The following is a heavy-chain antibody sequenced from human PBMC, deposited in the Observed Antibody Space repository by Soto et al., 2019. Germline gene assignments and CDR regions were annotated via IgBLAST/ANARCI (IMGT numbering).Heavy chain of an antibody. CDR1: GFTFDDYA. Sequence: EVQLVESGGGLVQPGRSLRLSCAASGFTFDDYAMHWVRQGPGKGLEWVSSISWNSGNLGYADSVKGRFTISRDNAKNSLYPQMNSLRGEDTALYYCAKGASTTVFAFNDYGGQGTLVTVSS. J-gene: IGHJ4*02. CDR2: ISWNSGNL. D-gene: IGHD4-17*01. V-gene: IGHV3-9*01. CDR3: AKGASTTVFAFNDY.